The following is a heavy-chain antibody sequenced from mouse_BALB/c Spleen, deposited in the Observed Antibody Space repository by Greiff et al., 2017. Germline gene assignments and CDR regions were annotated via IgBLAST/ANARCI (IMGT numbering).Heavy chain of an antibody. J-gene: IGHJ2*01. CDR2: ISSGGGST. CDR1: GFAFSSYD. Sequence: EVMLVESGGGLVKPGGSLKLSCAASGFAFSSYDMSWVRQTPEKRLEWVAYISSGGGSTYYPDTVKGRFTISRDNAKNTLYLQMSSLKSEDTAMYYCARQKLFLDYWGQGTTLTVSS. V-gene: IGHV5-12-1*01. D-gene: IGHD4-1*01. CDR3: ARQKLFLDY.